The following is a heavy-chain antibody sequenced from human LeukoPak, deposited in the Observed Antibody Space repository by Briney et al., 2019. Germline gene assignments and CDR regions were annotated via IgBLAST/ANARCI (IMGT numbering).Heavy chain of an antibody. CDR1: GGSFSGDY. Sequence: PETLSLTCGVYGGSFSGDYWSWIRQPPGKGLEWIGYMSYSGSSGYNPSLRSRVTISVDASKKQFSLKLSSVTAADTAVYYCARDGYSDSSGYDYPPSVWGQGTLVTVSS. V-gene: IGHV4-59*01. CDR2: MSYSGSS. D-gene: IGHD3-22*01. J-gene: IGHJ4*02. CDR3: ARDGYSDSSGYDYPPSV.